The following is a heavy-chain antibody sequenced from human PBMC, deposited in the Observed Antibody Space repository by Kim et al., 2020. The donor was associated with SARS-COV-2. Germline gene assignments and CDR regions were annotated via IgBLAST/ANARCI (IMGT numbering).Heavy chain of an antibody. CDR2: IYYSGST. D-gene: IGHD5-12*01. CDR3: ARFVATILLFDY. J-gene: IGHJ4*02. Sequence: SETLSLTCTVSGGSISSSSYYWGWIRQPPGKGLEWIGSIYYSGSTYYNPSLKSRVTISVDTSKNQFSLKLSSVTAADTAVYYCARFVATILLFDYWGQGTLVTVSS. CDR1: GGSISSSSYY. V-gene: IGHV4-39*01.